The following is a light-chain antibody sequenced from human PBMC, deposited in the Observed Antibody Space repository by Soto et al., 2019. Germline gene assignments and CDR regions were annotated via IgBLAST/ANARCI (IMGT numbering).Light chain of an antibody. Sequence: EIVMTQSPATLSVSPGERATLSCRASQSVNSKLAWYQQKPGQAPRLLIYVVSTRATGIPARFSGSGSGTEFTLTISSLQSEDSAVYHCQQYNNWPPWTFGQGTKVEIK. V-gene: IGKV3-15*01. CDR2: VVS. J-gene: IGKJ1*01. CDR1: QSVNSK. CDR3: QQYNNWPPWT.